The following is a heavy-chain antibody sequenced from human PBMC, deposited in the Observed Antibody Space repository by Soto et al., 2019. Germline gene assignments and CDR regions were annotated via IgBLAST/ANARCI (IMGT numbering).Heavy chain of an antibody. CDR3: ARGDSTVSSVFDY. D-gene: IGHD4-17*01. Sequence: SETLSLTCTVSCGPFSSGGYYWSWIRQEPGKGLEWIGYIYQNGDTSYNPSLKSRVTISADTSKTQFSLKLSSVTAADTAVYYCARGDSTVSSVFDYWGQGMLVTVSS. J-gene: IGHJ4*02. CDR1: CGPFSSGGYY. V-gene: IGHV4-31*03. CDR2: IYQNGDT.